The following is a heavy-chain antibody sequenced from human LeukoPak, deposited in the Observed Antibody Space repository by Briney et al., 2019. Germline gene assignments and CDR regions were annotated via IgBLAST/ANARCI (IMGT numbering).Heavy chain of an antibody. J-gene: IGHJ3*02. CDR3: ARDGERARAMVTATDAFDI. CDR2: ISYDGSNK. V-gene: IGHV3-30-3*01. Sequence: GRSLRLSCAASGFTFSSYAMHWVSQARGKGLEWVAVISYDGSNKYYADSVKGRFTISRDNSKNTLYLQMNSLRAEDTAVYYCARDGERARAMVTATDAFDIWGQGTKVTVSS. D-gene: IGHD2-21*02. CDR1: GFTFSSYA.